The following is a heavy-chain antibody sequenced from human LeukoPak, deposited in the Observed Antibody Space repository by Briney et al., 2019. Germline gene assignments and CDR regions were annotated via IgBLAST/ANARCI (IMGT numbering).Heavy chain of an antibody. CDR3: ARGKVVAGTPGQNSWDS. D-gene: IGHD6-19*01. CDR1: GGSISSYY. CDR2: IYTSGST. J-gene: IGHJ4*02. Sequence: SETLSLTCTVSGGSISSYYWNCIRQPAGKGLEWIGHIYTSGSTNYNPSLKSRVSMSVDTSKNQFSLKLSSVTAADTAVYYCARGKVVAGTPGQNSWDSWGQGTLVTVSS. V-gene: IGHV4-4*07.